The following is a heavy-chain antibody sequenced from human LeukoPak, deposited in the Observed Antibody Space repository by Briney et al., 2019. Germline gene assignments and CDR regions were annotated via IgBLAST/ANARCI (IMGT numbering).Heavy chain of an antibody. V-gene: IGHV3-7*01. CDR3: AGQIGRSTIFGVVIHPNYFDY. CDR2: IKQDESEK. CDR1: GITFSSYW. D-gene: IGHD3-3*01. J-gene: IGHJ4*02. Sequence: GGSLRLSCAASGITFSSYWMSWVRQAPGKGLEWVANIKQDESEKYYVDSMKGRFTISRDNAKNSLYLQMNSLRAEDTAVYYCAGQIGRSTIFGVVIHPNYFDYWGQGTLVTVSS.